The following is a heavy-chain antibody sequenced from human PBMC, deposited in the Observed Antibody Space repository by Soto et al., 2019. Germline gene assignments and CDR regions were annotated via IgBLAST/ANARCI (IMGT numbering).Heavy chain of an antibody. D-gene: IGHD1-26*01. CDR1: GFTFGYYW. J-gene: IGHJ4*02. V-gene: IGHV3-7*03. CDR3: AKGLYSGSYFDY. Sequence: GGSLRLSCAASGFTFGYYWISWVRQAPGKGLEWLATIKLDASEKKYVDSVKGRFTLSRDNAKNSLYLQMDSLRVEDTAVYYCAKGLYSGSYFDYWGQGTLVTVSS. CDR2: IKLDASEK.